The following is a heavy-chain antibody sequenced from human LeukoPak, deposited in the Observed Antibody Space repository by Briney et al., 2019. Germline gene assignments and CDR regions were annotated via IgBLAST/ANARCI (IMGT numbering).Heavy chain of an antibody. D-gene: IGHD3-22*01. CDR2: IYYNGDT. CDR3: AKPYASWHSSGRYRQPKYWYFDL. Sequence: SETLSLTCTISSGSIRSSSYYWGWIRQPRGKGLGWHGYIYYNGDTNYHPSLESRVTISADPSKNQFSLQLSSVTAEDTAVYYCAKPYASWHSSGRYRQPKYWYFDLWGRGTLVSVPS. V-gene: IGHV4-61*05. CDR1: SGSIRSSSYY. J-gene: IGHJ2*01.